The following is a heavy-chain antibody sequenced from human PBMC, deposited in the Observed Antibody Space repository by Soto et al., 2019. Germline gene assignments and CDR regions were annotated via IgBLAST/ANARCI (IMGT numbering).Heavy chain of an antibody. D-gene: IGHD4-17*01. V-gene: IGHV3-30*03. CDR1: GFTFSSYG. J-gene: IGHJ6*02. CDR2: ISYDGSNK. Sequence: QVQLVESGGGVVQPGRSLRLSCAASGFTFSSYGMHWVRQAPGKGLEWVAVISYDGSNKYYADSVKGRFTISRDNSKNTLYLQMNSLRAEDTAVYYCASFGDYGDYYCYGMDVWGQGTTVTVSS. CDR3: ASFGDYGDYYCYGMDV.